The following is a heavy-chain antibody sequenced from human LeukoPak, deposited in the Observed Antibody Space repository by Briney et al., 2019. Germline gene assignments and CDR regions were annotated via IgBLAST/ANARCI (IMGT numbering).Heavy chain of an antibody. J-gene: IGHJ4*02. CDR2: INPSGGST. CDR1: GYTFTSYY. CDR3: ARDREAQVRGYSYGFDY. V-gene: IGHV1-46*01. D-gene: IGHD5-18*01. Sequence: ASVKVSCKASGYTFTSYYMHWVRQAPGQGLEWMGIINPSGGSTSYAQKFQGRVTMTRGTSTSTVYMELSSLRSEDTAVYYCARDREAQVRGYSYGFDYWGQGTLVTVSS.